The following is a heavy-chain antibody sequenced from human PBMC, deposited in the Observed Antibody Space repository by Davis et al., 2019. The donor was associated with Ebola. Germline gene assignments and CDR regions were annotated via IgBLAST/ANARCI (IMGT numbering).Heavy chain of an antibody. CDR2: VFHTGST. Sequence: MPSETLSLTCTVSGASISSNSYYWGWIRQPPGKGLEWIGSVFHTGSTYYYPSLEGRVTISVDTSRNQFSLKLNSVTAADTAVYYCARVVVLVIAPNWFDPWGQGTLVTVSS. J-gene: IGHJ5*02. CDR3: ARVVVLVIAPNWFDP. CDR1: GASISSNSYY. D-gene: IGHD3/OR15-3a*01. V-gene: IGHV4-39*07.